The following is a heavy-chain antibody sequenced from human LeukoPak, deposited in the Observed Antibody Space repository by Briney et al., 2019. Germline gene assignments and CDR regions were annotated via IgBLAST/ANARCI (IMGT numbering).Heavy chain of an antibody. Sequence: ASVKVSCNASGHTFSGYYMHWVRQAPGQGLEWMGWINPDSGGTEYSQKFEGRVTMTRDTSITTVLMEVTTLASDDTAVYFCARDSPRIGGMGVAGTAFAYWGEGTLVAVSS. V-gene: IGHV1-2*02. CDR2: INPDSGGT. CDR1: GHTFSGYY. J-gene: IGHJ4*02. CDR3: ARDSPRIGGMGVAGTAFAY. D-gene: IGHD6-19*01.